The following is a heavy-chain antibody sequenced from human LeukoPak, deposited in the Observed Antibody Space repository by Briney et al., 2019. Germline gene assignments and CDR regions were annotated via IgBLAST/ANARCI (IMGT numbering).Heavy chain of an antibody. D-gene: IGHD6-19*01. CDR2: MNPISGNT. CDR1: GYTFTSYD. J-gene: IGHJ6*03. CDR3: ARLRRAVAGTYYYYYMDV. V-gene: IGHV1-8*01. Sequence: GASVKVSCKASGYTFTSYDINWVRQATGQGLEWTGWMNPISGNTGYAQKFQGRVTMTRNTSISTAYMELSSLRSEDTAVYYCARLRRAVAGTYYYYYMDVWGKGTTVTVSS.